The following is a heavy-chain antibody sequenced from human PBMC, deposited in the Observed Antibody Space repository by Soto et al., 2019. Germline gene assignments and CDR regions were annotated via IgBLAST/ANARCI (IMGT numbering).Heavy chain of an antibody. CDR1: GYNFSTYA. CDR3: ASRGPGGTFDY. CDR2: INAGNGNT. Sequence: QVNHVQSGAEVRKPGASVSVSCRTSGYNFSTYAIHWVRQAPGQRLEWMGWINAGNGNTKYLEKFQGRLTLSRDTSATTVFLELTGLTSEDTAVYYCASRGPGGTFDYWGQGTLVTVSS. J-gene: IGHJ4*02. V-gene: IGHV1-3*01. D-gene: IGHD3-10*01.